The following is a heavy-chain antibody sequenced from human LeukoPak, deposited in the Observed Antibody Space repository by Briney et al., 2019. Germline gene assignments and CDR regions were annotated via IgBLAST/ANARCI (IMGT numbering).Heavy chain of an antibody. CDR3: ARHMVAVAAPDSDGMDV. J-gene: IGHJ6*02. D-gene: IGHD6-19*01. Sequence: SETLSLTRTVSGGSISSYYWSWIRQPPGKGLEWIGYIYYSGSTNYNPSLKSRVTISVDTSKNQFSLKLSSVTAADTAVYYCARHMVAVAAPDSDGMDVWGQGTTVTVSS. CDR1: GGSISSYY. V-gene: IGHV4-59*08. CDR2: IYYSGST.